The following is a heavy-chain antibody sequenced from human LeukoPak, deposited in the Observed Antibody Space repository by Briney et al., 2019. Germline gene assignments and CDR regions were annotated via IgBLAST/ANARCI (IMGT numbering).Heavy chain of an antibody. J-gene: IGHJ4*02. V-gene: IGHV1-69-2*01. CDR1: GYTFTDYC. CDR2: VDPEDGET. Sequence: ATVKISCKVSGYTFTDYCMHWAQQAPGKGLEWMGLVDPEDGETIYAEKFQGRVTITADTSTDTAYMELSSLRSEDTAVYYCATAYSSSSDFDYWGQGTLVTVSS. D-gene: IGHD6-6*01. CDR3: ATAYSSSSDFDY.